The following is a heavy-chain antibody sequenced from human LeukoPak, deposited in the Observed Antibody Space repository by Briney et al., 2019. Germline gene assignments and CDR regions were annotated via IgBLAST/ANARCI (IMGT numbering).Heavy chain of an antibody. D-gene: IGHD3-10*01. Sequence: PGGSLRLSCAASGFTFSSYSMNWVRQAPGKGLEWVSSISSSSSYIYYADSVKGRFTISRDNAKNSLYLQMNSLRAEDTAVYYCARRITMVRGPKGYYFDYWGQGTLVTVSS. V-gene: IGHV3-21*01. CDR1: GFTFSSYS. CDR2: ISSSSSYI. CDR3: ARRITMVRGPKGYYFDY. J-gene: IGHJ4*02.